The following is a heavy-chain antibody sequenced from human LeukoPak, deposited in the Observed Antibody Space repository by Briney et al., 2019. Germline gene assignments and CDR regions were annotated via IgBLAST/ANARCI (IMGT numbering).Heavy chain of an antibody. CDR1: GGSISSYY. CDR3: ARGVNYYGSGSYYYFDY. CDR2: IYYSGST. Sequence: SETLSLTCTVSGGSISSYYWSRIRQPPGKGLEWIGYIYYSGSTNYNPSLKSRVTISVDTSKNQFSLKLSSVTAADTAVYYCARGVNYYGSGSYYYFDYWGQGTLVTVSS. V-gene: IGHV4-59*01. J-gene: IGHJ4*02. D-gene: IGHD3-10*01.